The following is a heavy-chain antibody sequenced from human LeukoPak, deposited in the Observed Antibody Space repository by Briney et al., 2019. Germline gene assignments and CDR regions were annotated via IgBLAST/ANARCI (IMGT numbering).Heavy chain of an antibody. CDR2: ISSSGSTT. V-gene: IGHV3-48*01. CDR1: GFTFSSYS. J-gene: IGHJ4*02. Sequence: PGGSLRLSCAAFGFTFSSYSMNWVRQAPGKGLEWVSYISSSGSTTYHAESVRDRFTISRDNAKNSVYLQMNTLRVEDTAVYYCTTAIHDLDFWGQGTVVTVSS. CDR3: TTAIHDLDF.